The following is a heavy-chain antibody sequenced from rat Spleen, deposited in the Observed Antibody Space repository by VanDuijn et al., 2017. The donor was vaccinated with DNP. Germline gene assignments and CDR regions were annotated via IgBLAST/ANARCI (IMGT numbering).Heavy chain of an antibody. D-gene: IGHD4-1*01. V-gene: IGHV5-22*01. J-gene: IGHJ4*01. CDR2: ISYDGGST. CDR1: GFTFSDYY. Sequence: EVQLVESGGGLVQPGRSLKLSCAASGFTFSDYYMAWVRQAPTKGLEWVAYISYDGGSTYYGDSVKGRFTISRDNAKSTLYLQMNSLRSEDMATYYCARAGYYAMDAWGQGTSVTVSS. CDR3: ARAGYYAMDA.